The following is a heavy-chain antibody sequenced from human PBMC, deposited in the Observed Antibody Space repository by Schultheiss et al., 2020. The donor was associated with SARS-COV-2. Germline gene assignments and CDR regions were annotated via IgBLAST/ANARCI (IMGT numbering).Heavy chain of an antibody. Sequence: SVKVSCKASGGTFSSYAISWVRQAPGQGLEWMGGIIPIFGTANYAQKFQGRVTITADESTSTAYMELSSLRSEDTAVYYCARDRYDFWSGYVSYWYFGLWGRGTLVTVSS. CDR3: ARDRYDFWSGYVSYWYFGL. V-gene: IGHV1-69*13. CDR2: IIPIFGTA. D-gene: IGHD3-3*01. J-gene: IGHJ2*01. CDR1: GGTFSSYA.